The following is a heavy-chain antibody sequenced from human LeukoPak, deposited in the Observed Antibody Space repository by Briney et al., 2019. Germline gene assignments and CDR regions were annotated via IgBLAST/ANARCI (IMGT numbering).Heavy chain of an antibody. Sequence: SETLSLTCAVYGGSFSGYYWSWIRQPPGKGLEWIGEINHSGSTNYNPSLKSRVTISVDTSKNQFSLKLSSVTAADTAVYYCARVEWFGELMDVWGKGTTVTVSS. CDR3: ARVEWFGELMDV. CDR2: INHSGST. J-gene: IGHJ6*03. V-gene: IGHV4-34*01. CDR1: GGSFSGYY. D-gene: IGHD3-10*01.